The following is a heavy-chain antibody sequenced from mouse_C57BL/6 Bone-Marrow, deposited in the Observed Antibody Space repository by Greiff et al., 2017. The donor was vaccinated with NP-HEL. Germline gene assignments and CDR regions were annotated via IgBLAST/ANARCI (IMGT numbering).Heavy chain of an antibody. J-gene: IGHJ2*01. D-gene: IGHD1-1*01. CDR1: GYTFTSYW. CDR2: IDPSDSYT. V-gene: IGHV1-69*01. Sequence: QVQLQQPGAELVMPGASVKLSCKASGYTFTSYWMHWVKQRPGQGLEWIGEIDPSDSYTNYNQKFKGKSTLTVDKSSSTAYMQLSSLTSEDSAVYYCASPYYYGSSYRFDYWGQGTTLTVSS. CDR3: ASPYYYGSSYRFDY.